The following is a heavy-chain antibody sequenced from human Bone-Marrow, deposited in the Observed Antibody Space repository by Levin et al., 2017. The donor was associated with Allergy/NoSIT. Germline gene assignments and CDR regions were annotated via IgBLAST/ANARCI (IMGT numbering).Heavy chain of an antibody. D-gene: IGHD2/OR15-2a*01. CDR1: GGSIVSNS. Sequence: SVKVSCKASGGSIVSNSITWVRQAPGQGLEWMAGIIPVFGTPDYAQKFQDRVTITTDKSTNAAYMELTSLRPDDTAVYYCARGSMASSYYNLDVWGQGTTVTVSS. V-gene: IGHV1-69*05. CDR2: IIPVFGTP. CDR3: ARGSMASSYYNLDV. J-gene: IGHJ6*02.